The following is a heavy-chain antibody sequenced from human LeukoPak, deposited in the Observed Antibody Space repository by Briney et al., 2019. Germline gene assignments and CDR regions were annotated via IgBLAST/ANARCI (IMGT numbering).Heavy chain of an antibody. D-gene: IGHD3-10*01. Sequence: PSETLSLTCTVSGGSISRYYWSWIRQPAGKGLEWIGRIYTSGNTNYNPSLKSRVTISVDTSKNQFSLKLSSVTAADTAVYYCAREGLNMVRGVIPKEAWGWFDPWGQGTLVTVSS. J-gene: IGHJ5*02. CDR1: GGSISRYY. CDR3: AREGLNMVRGVIPKEAWGWFDP. V-gene: IGHV4-4*07. CDR2: IYTSGNT.